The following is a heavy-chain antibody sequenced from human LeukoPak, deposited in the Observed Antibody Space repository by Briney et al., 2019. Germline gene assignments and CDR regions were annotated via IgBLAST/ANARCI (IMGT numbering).Heavy chain of an antibody. CDR2: IYPGGST. Sequence: AGGSLRLSCAASGFTVSSNYMSWVRQAPGKGPEWVSVIYPGGSTYYADSVKGRFTISRDNSKSTLYLQMNSLRVEDTAVYYCTGRGLYSSSWWAFDVWGQGTVVTVSS. CDR1: GFTVSSNY. J-gene: IGHJ3*01. CDR3: TGRGLYSSSWWAFDV. V-gene: IGHV3-53*01. D-gene: IGHD6-13*01.